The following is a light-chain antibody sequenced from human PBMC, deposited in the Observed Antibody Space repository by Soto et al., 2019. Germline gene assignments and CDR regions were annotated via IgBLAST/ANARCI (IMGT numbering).Light chain of an antibody. V-gene: IGKV3-20*01. J-gene: IGKJ1*01. CDR1: QTVNSDY. CDR2: ATS. CDR3: HQFGYSPRT. Sequence: PGERATLSCRASQTVNSDYLAWFQQRPGQAPRLLIFATSRRATDIPDRFSGSGSGTDFTLAIRRLEPEDFAVYYCHQFGYSPRTFGQGTKVDIK.